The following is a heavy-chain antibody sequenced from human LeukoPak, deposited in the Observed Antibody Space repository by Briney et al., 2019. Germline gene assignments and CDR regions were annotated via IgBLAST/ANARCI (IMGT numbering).Heavy chain of an antibody. CDR1: GFTFSSYA. Sequence: GGSLRLSCAASGFTFSSYAMSWVRQAPGKGLEWVSAISGSGGSTYYADSVKGRFTISRDNAKNSLYLQMNSLRAEDTAVYYCARDLRGGGYCPYMDVWGKGTTVTVSS. J-gene: IGHJ6*03. V-gene: IGHV3-23*01. D-gene: IGHD2-21*01. CDR3: ARDLRGGGYCPYMDV. CDR2: ISGSGGST.